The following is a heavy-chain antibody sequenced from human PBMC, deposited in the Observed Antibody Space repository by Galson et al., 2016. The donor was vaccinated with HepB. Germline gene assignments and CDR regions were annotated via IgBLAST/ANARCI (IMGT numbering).Heavy chain of an antibody. Sequence: SLRLSCAASGFTFSSAWMSWVRQAPGKGLEWVGRIKSKTDDGTTDYAAPVKGRFTISRDDSKNTLYLQLNSLRTEDTAGYYCTTDLFRYCSGTSCLRTYQYYYMDVWGKGTTVTVSS. J-gene: IGHJ6*03. D-gene: IGHD2-2*01. CDR1: GFTFSSAW. CDR3: TTDLFRYCSGTSCLRTYQYYYMDV. CDR2: IKSKTDDGTT. V-gene: IGHV3-15*01.